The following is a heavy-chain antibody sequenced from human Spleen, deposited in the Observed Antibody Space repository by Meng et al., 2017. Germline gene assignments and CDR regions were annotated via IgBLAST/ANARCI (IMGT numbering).Heavy chain of an antibody. Sequence: QGQLVQSGVEVKKPGASVKVSCEASGYTLSSDGFSWFRQAPGQGLEWMGRIDPNNDHTHYAQKFQARVTMTGDTSISTAYMELSGLRSDDTAMYYCAKTYSYGYSDSWGQGTLVTVSS. D-gene: IGHD5-18*01. V-gene: IGHV1-2*06. J-gene: IGHJ5*01. CDR2: IDPNNDHT. CDR3: AKTYSYGYSDS. CDR1: GYTLSSDG.